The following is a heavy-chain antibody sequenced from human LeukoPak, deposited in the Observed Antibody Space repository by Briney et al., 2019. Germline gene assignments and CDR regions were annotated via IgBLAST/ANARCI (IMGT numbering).Heavy chain of an antibody. CDR2: IYYSGST. D-gene: IGHD3-22*01. V-gene: IGHV4-34*01. CDR1: GGSFSGYY. J-gene: IGHJ4*02. Sequence: SETLSLTCAVYGGSFSGYYWSWIRQPPGKGLEWIGSIYYSGSTYYNPSLKSRVTISVDTSKNQFPLKLSSVTAADTAVYYCARLGGYYYDSSGKIFDYWGQGTLVTVSS. CDR3: ARLGGYYYDSSGKIFDY.